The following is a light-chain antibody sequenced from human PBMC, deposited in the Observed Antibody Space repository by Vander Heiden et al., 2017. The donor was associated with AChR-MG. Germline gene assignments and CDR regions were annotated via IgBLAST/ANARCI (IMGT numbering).Light chain of an antibody. CDR3: QQDDGSLYT. J-gene: IGKJ2*01. CDR1: QSVDSSF. V-gene: IGKV3-20*01. Sequence: EIVLTQSPGTLSLSPGERATLSCRASQSVDSSFLAWYQQKLGQSPRLLIYSASNRDNGIPDFTLTISRLEPEDFAVYYCQQDDGSLYTFGQGTKLEIK. CDR2: SAS.